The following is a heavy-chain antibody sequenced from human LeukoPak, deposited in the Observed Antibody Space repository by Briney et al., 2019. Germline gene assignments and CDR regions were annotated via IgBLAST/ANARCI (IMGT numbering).Heavy chain of an antibody. CDR3: ARVLDILTGYYIDY. Sequence: ASVKVSCKASGYTFTSYGISWVQQAPGQGLEWMGWISAYNGNTNYAQKLQGRVTMTTDTSTSTAYMELRSLRSDDTAVYYCARVLDILTGYYIDYWGQGTLVTVSS. CDR1: GYTFTSYG. V-gene: IGHV1-18*01. J-gene: IGHJ4*02. D-gene: IGHD3-9*01. CDR2: ISAYNGNT.